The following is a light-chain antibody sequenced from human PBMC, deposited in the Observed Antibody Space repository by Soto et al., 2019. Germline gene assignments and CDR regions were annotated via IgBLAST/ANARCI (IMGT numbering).Light chain of an antibody. CDR3: QEYNSY. CDR2: RAS. J-gene: IGKJ4*01. V-gene: IGKV1-5*03. CDR1: QGIDDW. Sequence: DNKMTQSPSTLSASVGDRVTITCRASQGIDDWLAWYQQKPGKAPKLLIYRASNLETGVPSRFSGSGFGTEFTLTSSSLQPDDFATYYCQEYNSYFGGATKLEIK.